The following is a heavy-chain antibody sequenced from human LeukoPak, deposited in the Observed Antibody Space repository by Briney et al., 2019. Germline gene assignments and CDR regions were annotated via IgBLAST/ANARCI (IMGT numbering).Heavy chain of an antibody. J-gene: IGHJ4*02. V-gene: IGHV3-23*01. CDR2: ISGSGGST. CDR1: GFTFSSYA. Sequence: PGGSLRLSCAASGFTFSSYAMSWVRQAPGKGLEWVSAISGSGGSTYYTDSVKGRFTISRDNSKNTLYLQMNNLRAEDTAVYYCAKFSSSWYVASCDYWGQGTLVTVSS. CDR3: AKFSSSWYVASCDY. D-gene: IGHD6-13*01.